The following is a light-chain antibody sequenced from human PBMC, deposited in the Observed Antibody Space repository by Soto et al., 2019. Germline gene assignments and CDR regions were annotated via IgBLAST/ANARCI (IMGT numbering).Light chain of an antibody. V-gene: IGKV1-9*01. J-gene: IGKJ3*01. CDR2: AAS. Sequence: DIQLTQSPSFLSASVGDRVTITCRASRGISSYLAWYQQKPGKAPKLLIYAASNLQSGVPSRFSGSGSGTESTLTISSLQPEDFATYYCQQVYSYPFTFGPGTKVDIK. CDR3: QQVYSYPFT. CDR1: RGISSY.